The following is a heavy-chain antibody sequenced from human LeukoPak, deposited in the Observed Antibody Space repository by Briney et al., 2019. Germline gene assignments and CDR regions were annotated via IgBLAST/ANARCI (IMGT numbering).Heavy chain of an antibody. CDR1: GFTFSHYE. J-gene: IGHJ5*02. V-gene: IGHV3-48*03. Sequence: PGGSLRLSCIGSGFTFSHYEMNWVRQAPGKGLEWVSYISSSGGTIYYADSERGRFTISRDNAKNSLYLQVNSLRAEDTAVYYCARADVGPFDPWGQGTLVTVSS. D-gene: IGHD3-10*02. CDR3: ARADVGPFDP. CDR2: ISSSGGTI.